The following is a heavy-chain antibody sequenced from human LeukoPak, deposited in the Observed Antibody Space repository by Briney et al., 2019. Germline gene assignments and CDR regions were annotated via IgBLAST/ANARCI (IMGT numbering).Heavy chain of an antibody. CDR2: ISYDGSNE. Sequence: GRSLRLSCAASGFTFSSYAMHWVRQAPGKGLEWVAVISYDGSNEYYADSVKGRFTISRDNSKNTLYLQMNSLRAEDTAVYYCARDYYDILTGYYSLKYYYYGVDVWGQGTTVTVSS. D-gene: IGHD3-9*01. V-gene: IGHV3-30-3*01. CDR3: ARDYYDILTGYYSLKYYYYGVDV. J-gene: IGHJ6*02. CDR1: GFTFSSYA.